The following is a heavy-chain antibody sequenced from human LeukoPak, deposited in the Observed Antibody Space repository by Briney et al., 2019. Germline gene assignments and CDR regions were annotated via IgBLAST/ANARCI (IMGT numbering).Heavy chain of an antibody. J-gene: IGHJ4*02. V-gene: IGHV4-31*03. CDR1: GGSISSGGYY. CDR3: ARGEPSDIAARPIYFDY. D-gene: IGHD6-6*01. CDR2: IYCSGST. Sequence: SETLSLTCTVSGGSISSGGYYWSWIRQHPGKGLEWIRYIYCSGSTYYNPSLKSRVTISVDTSKNQFSLKLSSVTAADTAVYYCARGEPSDIAARPIYFDYWGQGTLVTVSS.